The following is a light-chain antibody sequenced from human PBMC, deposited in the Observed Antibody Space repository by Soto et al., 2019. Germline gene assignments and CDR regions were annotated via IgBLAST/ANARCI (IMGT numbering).Light chain of an antibody. Sequence: DIRLTQSPSTLSASLGDRVSITSRASQSISTWLCWYQQKPGEAPKLLNFDACSLESRASTRFSGRGSGTQFTLTSSILQPDDFATYYCQQYNSYSRTFGQGTKVDIK. J-gene: IGKJ1*01. CDR2: DAC. CDR1: QSISTW. CDR3: QQYNSYSRT. V-gene: IGKV1-5*01.